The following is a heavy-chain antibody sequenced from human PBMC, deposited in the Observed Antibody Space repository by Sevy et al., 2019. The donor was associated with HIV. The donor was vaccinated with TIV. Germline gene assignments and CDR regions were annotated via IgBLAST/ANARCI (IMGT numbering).Heavy chain of an antibody. CDR2: ISSSSSYI. CDR1: GFTFSSYS. D-gene: IGHD3-10*01. J-gene: IGHJ6*02. CDR3: AREGEYYGSGTTRYYYYGMDV. Sequence: GGSLRLSCAASGFTFSSYSMNWVRQAPGKGLEWVSSISSSSSYIYYADSVKGRFTISRDNTKNSLYLQMNSLRAEDTAVYYCAREGEYYGSGTTRYYYYGMDVWGQGTTVTVSS. V-gene: IGHV3-21*01.